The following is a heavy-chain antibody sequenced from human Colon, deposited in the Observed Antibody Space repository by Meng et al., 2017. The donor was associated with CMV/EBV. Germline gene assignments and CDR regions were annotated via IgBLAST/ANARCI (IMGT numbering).Heavy chain of an antibody. CDR2: ISSGGATT. Sequence: GGSLRLSCAASGFTFSNYWMHWVRQAPGKGLVWVSRISSGGATTNYADSVRGRFTVSRDNAKKMLCLQMNSLRAEDTAVYYCARDLLIAREYYYYGMDVWGQGTTVTVSS. CDR1: GFTFSNYW. CDR3: ARDLLIAREYYYYGMDV. V-gene: IGHV3-74*01. J-gene: IGHJ6*02. D-gene: IGHD3-16*01.